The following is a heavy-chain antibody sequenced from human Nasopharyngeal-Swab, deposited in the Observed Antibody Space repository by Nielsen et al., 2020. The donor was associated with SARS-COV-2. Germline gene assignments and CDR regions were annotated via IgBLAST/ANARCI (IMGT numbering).Heavy chain of an antibody. V-gene: IGHV1-46*01. CDR2: INPSGGST. CDR3: ARDLGGSYQYYYYGMDV. J-gene: IGHJ6*02. Sequence: ASVKVSCQASGYTFTSYYMNWVRQAPGQGLEGMGIINPSGGSTSYAQKFQGRVTMTRDTSTSTVYMELSSLRSEDTAVYCCARDLGGSYQYYYYGMDVWGQGTTVTVSS. CDR1: GYTFTSYY. D-gene: IGHD1-26*01.